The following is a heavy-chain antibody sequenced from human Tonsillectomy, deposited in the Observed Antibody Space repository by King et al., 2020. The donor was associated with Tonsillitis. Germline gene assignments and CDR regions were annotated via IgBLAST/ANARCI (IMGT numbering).Heavy chain of an antibody. CDR1: GFSFSSYW. D-gene: IGHD3-3*01. V-gene: IGHV3-7*03. J-gene: IGHJ5*02. CDR2: IKQDGSAK. Sequence: VQLVESGGALVQPGGSLRLSCAASGFSFSSYWMTWVRQAPGKGLEWVANIKQDGSAKYYVDSVKGRFTISRDNAKNSLYLQMNSLRAEDTAIYYCARGGLPYDFWSGHNWFDPWGQGTLVTVSS. CDR3: ARGGLPYDFWSGHNWFDP.